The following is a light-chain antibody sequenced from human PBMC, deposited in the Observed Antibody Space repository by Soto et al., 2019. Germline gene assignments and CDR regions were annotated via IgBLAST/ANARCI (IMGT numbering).Light chain of an antibody. CDR1: QSVSNL. CDR2: DAS. CDR3: QQYNSWHPIT. J-gene: IGKJ5*01. V-gene: IGKV3-15*01. Sequence: EIALTQSPATLSLSPGDRATLSCRASQSVSNLVAWYQQKPGQAPRLLIFDASTSATGIPARARGGGSGTEFTLTISSLQSEDVAAYYCQQYNSWHPITFGQGTRLENK.